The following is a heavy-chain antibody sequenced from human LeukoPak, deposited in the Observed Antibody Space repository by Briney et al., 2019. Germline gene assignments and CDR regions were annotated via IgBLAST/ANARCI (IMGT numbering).Heavy chain of an antibody. V-gene: IGHV1-2*02. CDR3: ARDLGSGWSLGSYYFDY. Sequence: ASVKVSCKASGYTFTGYYVHWLRQAPGHGLEWMGWISPNSGGTDYAQKFQGGVTMTRDTSISTAYMELSSLRSDDTAVYYCARDLGSGWSLGSYYFDYWGQGTLVTVSS. J-gene: IGHJ4*02. CDR1: GYTFTGYY. CDR2: ISPNSGGT. D-gene: IGHD6-19*01.